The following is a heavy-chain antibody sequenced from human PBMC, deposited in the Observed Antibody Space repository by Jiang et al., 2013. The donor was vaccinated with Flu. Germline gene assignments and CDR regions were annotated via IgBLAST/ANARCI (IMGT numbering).Heavy chain of an antibody. CDR1: GGFVSGYY. V-gene: IGHV4-4*09. Sequence: SGSGLVKPSETLSLTRTVSGGFVSGYYWSWLRQSPGKGLEWIGYFYTSENTKYNPSLQSRVTMSVETSKSQLSLRLSSVTAADTAVYFCARARFRGYSSTRSFSTAKFYFD. J-gene: IGHJ4*01. CDR2: FYTSENT. D-gene: IGHD6-13*01. CDR3: ARARFRGYSSTRSFSTAKFYFD.